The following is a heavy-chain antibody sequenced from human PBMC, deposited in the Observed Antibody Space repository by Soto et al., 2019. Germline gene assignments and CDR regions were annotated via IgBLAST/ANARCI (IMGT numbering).Heavy chain of an antibody. Sequence: TLSLTCTVSGGSISSGGYYWSWIRQHPGKGLEWIGYIYYSGSTYYNPSLKSRVTISVDTSKNQFSLKLSSVTAADTAVYYCARDKIPGLFADWGQGTLVTVSS. J-gene: IGHJ4*02. CDR3: ARDKIPGLFAD. D-gene: IGHD2-21*01. CDR2: IYYSGST. V-gene: IGHV4-31*03. CDR1: GGSISSGGYY.